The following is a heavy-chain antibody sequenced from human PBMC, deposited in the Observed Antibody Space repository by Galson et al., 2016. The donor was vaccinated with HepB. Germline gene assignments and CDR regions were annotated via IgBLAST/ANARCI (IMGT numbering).Heavy chain of an antibody. CDR1: GGSIRSYY. CDR3: ARTEYSTYDPSHGYIYHYDMDV. D-gene: IGHD4-11*01. J-gene: IGHJ6*04. V-gene: IGHV4-59*01. CDR2: IYYSGST. Sequence: SETLSLTCNVSGGSIRSYYWSWIRQPPGKGLEWIGYIYYSGSTDYNPSLRSRVTMSVDTSKNQFSLNVSSVTAADTAVYFCARTEYSTYDPSHGYIYHYDMDVWGKGTTVTVSS.